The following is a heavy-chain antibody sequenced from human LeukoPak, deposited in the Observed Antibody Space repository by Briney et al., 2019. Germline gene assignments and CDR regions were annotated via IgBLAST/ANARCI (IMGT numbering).Heavy chain of an antibody. CDR2: INWNGGST. CDR1: GFTFDDHG. D-gene: IGHD6-19*01. Sequence: PGGSLRLPCAAPGFTFDDHGMSWVRQVPGKGLEWVSGINWNGGSTGYADSVKGRFTISRDNAKNSLYLQMNSLRAEDTALYYCAAGDRNGWYFDYWGQGTLVTVSS. V-gene: IGHV3-20*04. CDR3: AAGDRNGWYFDY. J-gene: IGHJ4*02.